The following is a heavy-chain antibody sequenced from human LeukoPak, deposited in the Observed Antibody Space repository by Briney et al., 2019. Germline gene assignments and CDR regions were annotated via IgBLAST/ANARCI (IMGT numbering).Heavy chain of an antibody. CDR2: IHSDGGT. CDR3: ARPLDGL. J-gene: IGHJ4*02. V-gene: IGHV3-23*01. Sequence: AGGSLRLSCATSGFTFSSYPMSWVRQAPGKGLEWVSIIHSDGGTYYADSVKGRFTISRDNAKNSLYLQMNSLRVEDTAVYFCARPLDGLWGQGTLVTVSS. D-gene: IGHD1-1*01. CDR1: GFTFSSYP.